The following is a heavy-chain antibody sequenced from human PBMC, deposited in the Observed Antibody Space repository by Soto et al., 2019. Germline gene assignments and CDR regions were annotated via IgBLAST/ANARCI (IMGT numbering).Heavy chain of an antibody. CDR2: INHSGST. V-gene: IGHV4-34*01. CDR3: ARTSGPGSGSYSDANNNNYYYYYYMDV. D-gene: IGHD3-10*01. CDR1: GGSFSGYY. Sequence: SETLSLTCAVYGGSFSGYYWSWIRQPPGKGLEWIGEINHSGSTNYNPSLKSRVTISVDTSKNQFSLKLSSVTAADTAVYYCARTSGPGSGSYSDANNNNYYYYYYMDVWGKGTTVTVSS. J-gene: IGHJ6*03.